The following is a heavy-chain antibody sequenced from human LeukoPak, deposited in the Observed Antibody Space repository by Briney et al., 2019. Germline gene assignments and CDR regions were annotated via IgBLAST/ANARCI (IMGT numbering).Heavy chain of an antibody. CDR2: IIPILGIA. CDR1: GGTFSSYA. J-gene: IGHJ3*02. Sequence: SVKVSCKASGGTFSSYAISWVRQAPGQGLEWMGRIIPILGIANYAQKFQGRVTITADKSTSTAYMELSSLRSEDTAVYYCAREGRPGKDAFDIWSQGTMVTVSS. V-gene: IGHV1-69*04. CDR3: AREGRPGKDAFDI. D-gene: IGHD1-1*01.